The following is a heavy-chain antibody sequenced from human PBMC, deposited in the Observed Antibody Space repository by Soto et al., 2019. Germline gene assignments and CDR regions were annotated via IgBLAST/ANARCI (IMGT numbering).Heavy chain of an antibody. V-gene: IGHV5-51*01. CDR3: TREISYSRGSGISPGY. D-gene: IGHD3-10*01. CDR1: GYSFRTYW. J-gene: IGHJ4*02. Sequence: PGESLKISCKASGYSFRTYWIGWVRQMPGKGPEWMGIIYPSDSDSRYSPSFQGQVTFSADKSISTAYLQWSSLKASDTAMYYCTREISYSRGSGISPGYSGPGPLVTGST. CDR2: IYPSDSDS.